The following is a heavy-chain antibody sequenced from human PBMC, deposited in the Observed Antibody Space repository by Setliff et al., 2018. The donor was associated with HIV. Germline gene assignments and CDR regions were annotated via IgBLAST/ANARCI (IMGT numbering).Heavy chain of an antibody. Sequence: SETLSLTCTVSGGSIASSTHYWAWIRQPPGKGLEWIGSVYYSGSTYYNLSLKSRVTISVDTSKNQFSLKLSSVTAADTAVYYCATHNGNRFVGSREGWFDPWGQGTLVTVSS. CDR1: GGSIASSTHY. J-gene: IGHJ5*02. CDR3: ATHNGNRFVGSREGWFDP. D-gene: IGHD3-10*01. CDR2: VYYSGST. V-gene: IGHV4-39*01.